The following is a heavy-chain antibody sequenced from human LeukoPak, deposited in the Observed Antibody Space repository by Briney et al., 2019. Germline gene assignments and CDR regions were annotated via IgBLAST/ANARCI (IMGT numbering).Heavy chain of an antibody. Sequence: PGGSLRLSCAASGFTFSSYWMSWVRQAPGRGLEWVASTNEDGIQKYYVDSVKGRFTISRDNARNSLFLQMNDLRAEDTAVYACARHKPAVHALDYWGQGVLVTVSS. CDR3: ARHKPAVHALDY. V-gene: IGHV3-7*01. CDR2: TNEDGIQK. J-gene: IGHJ4*02. CDR1: GFTFSSYW.